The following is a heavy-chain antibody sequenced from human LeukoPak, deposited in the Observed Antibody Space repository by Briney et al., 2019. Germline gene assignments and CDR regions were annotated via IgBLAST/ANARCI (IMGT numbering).Heavy chain of an antibody. Sequence: ASVKVSCKASGYTFTSYDINWVRQATGQGLEWMGWMNPNSGNTGYAQKFQGRVTMTRNTSISTAYMELSSLRSEDTAVYYCARGHLNYDILTGYYNVIDYYYMDAWGKGTTVTISS. CDR1: GYTFTSYD. CDR3: ARGHLNYDILTGYYNVIDYYYMDA. D-gene: IGHD3-9*01. CDR2: MNPNSGNT. V-gene: IGHV1-8*01. J-gene: IGHJ6*03.